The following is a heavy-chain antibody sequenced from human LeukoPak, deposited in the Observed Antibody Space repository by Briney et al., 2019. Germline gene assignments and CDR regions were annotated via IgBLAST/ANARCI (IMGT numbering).Heavy chain of an antibody. CDR1: GGSISSYY. V-gene: IGHV4-59*08. D-gene: IGHD3-22*01. J-gene: IGHJ4*02. Sequence: SETLSLTCTVSGGSISSYYWSWIRQPPGKGLEWIGYIYYSGSTNYNPSLKSRVTISVGTSKNQFSLKLSSVTAADTAVYYCAKVNYDDSSGFYYESEIDYWGQGTLVTVSS. CDR2: IYYSGST. CDR3: AKVNYDDSSGFYYESEIDY.